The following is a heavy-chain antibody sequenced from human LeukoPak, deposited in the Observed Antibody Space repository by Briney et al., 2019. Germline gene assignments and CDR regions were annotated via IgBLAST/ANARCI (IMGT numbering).Heavy chain of an antibody. J-gene: IGHJ6*03. Sequence: ASVKVSCKASGYTFTSYGISWVRQAPGQGLEWMGWISAYNGNTNYAQKLQGRVTMTTDTSTSTAYMELRSLRSDDTAVYYCARVDGSSHYHYYYYYMDVWGKGTTVTVSS. CDR2: ISAYNGNT. CDR1: GYTFTSYG. V-gene: IGHV1-18*01. CDR3: ARVDGSSHYHYYYYYMDV. D-gene: IGHD2-15*01.